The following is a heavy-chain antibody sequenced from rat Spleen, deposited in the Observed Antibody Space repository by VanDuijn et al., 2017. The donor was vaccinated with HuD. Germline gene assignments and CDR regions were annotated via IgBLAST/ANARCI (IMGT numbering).Heavy chain of an antibody. CDR3: ARHRAYWFAY. CDR2: ISYDGSRT. V-gene: IGHV5-31*01. D-gene: IGHD4-1*01. J-gene: IGHJ3*01. Sequence: EVQLMESGGGLVQPGRSLKLSCVASGFTFNNYWMTWIRQAPGKGLEWVASISYDGSRTYYGDSVKGRFTISRDNAKSTLYLQMNSLRSEDTATYYCARHRAYWFAYWGQGTLVTVSS. CDR1: GFTFNNYW.